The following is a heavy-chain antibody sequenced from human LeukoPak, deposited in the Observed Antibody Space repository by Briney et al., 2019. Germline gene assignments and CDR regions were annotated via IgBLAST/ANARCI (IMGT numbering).Heavy chain of an antibody. CDR3: ARTKDIVVVVADPPYYSFDY. J-gene: IGHJ4*02. Sequence: ASVKVSCKASGYTFTSYYMHWVRQAPGQGLEWMGIINPSGDSTSYAQKFQGRVTMTRDTSTSTVYMELSSLRSEDTAVYYCARTKDIVVVVADPPYYSFDYWGQGTLVTVSS. D-gene: IGHD2-15*01. CDR2: INPSGDST. CDR1: GYTFTSYY. V-gene: IGHV1-46*01.